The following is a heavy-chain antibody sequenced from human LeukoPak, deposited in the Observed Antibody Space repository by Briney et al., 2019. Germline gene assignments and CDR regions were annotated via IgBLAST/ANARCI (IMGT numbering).Heavy chain of an antibody. CDR2: ISGSGGST. CDR1: GFTFSSYG. D-gene: IGHD3-22*01. CDR3: ALYITMIFPDY. V-gene: IGHV3-23*01. Sequence: GGSLRLSCAASGFTFSSYGMSWVRQAPGKGLEWVSAISGSGGSTYYADSVKGRFTISRDNSKNTLYLQMNSLRAEDTAVYYFALYITMIFPDYCGQGTLVTVSS. J-gene: IGHJ4*02.